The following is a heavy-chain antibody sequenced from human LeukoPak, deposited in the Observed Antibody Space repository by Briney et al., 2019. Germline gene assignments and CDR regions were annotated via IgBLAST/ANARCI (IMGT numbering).Heavy chain of an antibody. CDR2: IYFSGTP. D-gene: IGHD6-13*01. CDR1: RGSLRNADYY. J-gene: IGHJ5*01. V-gene: IGHV4-39*01. CDR3: ARTSSWYAGAWFDS. Sequence: SETLSLTCTVSRGSLRNADYYWAWVRQPPGGGLEWLGSIYFSGTPYFNPSLKSRVAVSIYKSKKQFSLKVTSVNASDSAVYFCARTSSWYAGAWFDSWGQGTLVTVSS.